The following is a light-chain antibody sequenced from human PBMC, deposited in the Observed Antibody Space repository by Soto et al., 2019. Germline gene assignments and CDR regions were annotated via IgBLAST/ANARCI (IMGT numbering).Light chain of an antibody. Sequence: EIVLIQSPATLSLSPGERATLSCRASQSVSTYLAWYQQKPGQAPRLLIYDASTRATGIPPRFSGSGSGTDFTLTISNLEPEAFAVHYCQQRRSWTPLTFGGGTKVDIK. CDR3: QQRRSWTPLT. V-gene: IGKV3-11*01. J-gene: IGKJ4*01. CDR1: QSVSTY. CDR2: DAS.